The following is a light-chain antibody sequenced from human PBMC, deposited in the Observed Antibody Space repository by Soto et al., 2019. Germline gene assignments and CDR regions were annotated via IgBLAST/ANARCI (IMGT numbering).Light chain of an antibody. CDR2: EVR. J-gene: IGLJ1*01. Sequence: QSALTQPASVSGSAGQSITISCSGTMRDVGAYNLVSWYQQHPGTAPKLIIYEVRNRPSGISSRFSGSRSGNTASLTISGLQSEDEADYYCISYIISSTSYVLGSGTKVTAL. V-gene: IGLV2-14*01. CDR3: ISYIISSTSYV. CDR1: MRDVGAYNL.